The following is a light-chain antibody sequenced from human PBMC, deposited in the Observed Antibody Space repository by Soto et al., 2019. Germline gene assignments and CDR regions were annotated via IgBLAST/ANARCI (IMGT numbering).Light chain of an antibody. CDR2: GNS. Sequence: QSVLTQPPSVSGAPGQRVTISCTGNSSNIGACYDVHWYQQLPGTAPKLLIYGNSNRPSGVTDRFSGAKSGTSASLAIPGLQAEDEADYYCQYYDSSLRDVFGGGTKLTV. CDR1: SSNIGACYD. J-gene: IGLJ2*01. V-gene: IGLV1-40*01. CDR3: QYYDSSLRDV.